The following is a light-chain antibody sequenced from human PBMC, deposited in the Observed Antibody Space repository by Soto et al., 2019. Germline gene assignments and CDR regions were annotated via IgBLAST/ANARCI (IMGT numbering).Light chain of an antibody. J-gene: IGLJ2*01. CDR3: AGWDDSLSGLV. CDR2: RNN. V-gene: IGLV1-47*01. Sequence: QSVLTQPPSASGTPGQRVTISGYGSSSNIGSKYVYWYQQLPGTSPKLLIYRNNQRPSGVPDRFSGSKSGTSASLAISGLRSEDEADYYCAGWDDSLSGLVFGGGTKLTVL. CDR1: SSNIGSKY.